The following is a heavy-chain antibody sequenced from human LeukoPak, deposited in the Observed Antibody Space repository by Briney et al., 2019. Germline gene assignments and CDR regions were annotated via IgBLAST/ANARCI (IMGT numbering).Heavy chain of an antibody. CDR3: ARRGTVTYDAFDI. D-gene: IGHD4-17*01. J-gene: IGHJ3*02. CDR2: IYPGDSDT. CDR1: GYSFTSYW. V-gene: IGHV5-51*01. Sequence: GESLKISCKGSGYSFTSYWIAWVRQMPGKGLEWMGIIYPGDSDTRYSPSFQGPVTISADKSISTAYLQWSGLKASDTAVYYCARRGTVTYDAFDIWGQGTMVTVSS.